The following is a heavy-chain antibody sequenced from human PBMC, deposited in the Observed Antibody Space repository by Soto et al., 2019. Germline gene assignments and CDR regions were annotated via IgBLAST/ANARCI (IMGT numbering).Heavy chain of an antibody. CDR1: GFTFTNAW. Sequence: EVQLVESGGGLVKPGGSLRLSCAASGFTFTNAWMNWVRQAPGKGLEWVGRIKSKTDGGTADYAAPVKGRFTISRDDSKNTLYLQMNSLRAEATAVYYCTTDPWAIFGVRALTSRQIDYWGKGTLVTVSS. D-gene: IGHD3-3*01. J-gene: IGHJ4*01. CDR3: TTDPWAIFGVRALTSRQIDY. V-gene: IGHV3-15*01. CDR2: IKSKTDGGTA.